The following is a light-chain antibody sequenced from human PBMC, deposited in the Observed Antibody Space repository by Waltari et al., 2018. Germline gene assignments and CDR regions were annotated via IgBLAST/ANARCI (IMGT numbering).Light chain of an antibody. Sequence: EIVMTQSPATLSVSPGERATLPCRASQSINSNLAWYQQKPGKAPRLLIYGASTRATGIPARFSGSGSGTEFTLTINSLQSEDFAVYSCQQYNNWRSTFGGGTKVEIK. CDR2: GAS. J-gene: IGKJ4*01. CDR3: QQYNNWRST. V-gene: IGKV3-15*01. CDR1: QSINSN.